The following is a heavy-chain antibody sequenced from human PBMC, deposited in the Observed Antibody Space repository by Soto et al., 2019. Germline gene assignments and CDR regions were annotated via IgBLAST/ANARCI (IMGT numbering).Heavy chain of an antibody. J-gene: IGHJ6*03. D-gene: IGHD3-10*01. CDR1: GGSISSYY. V-gene: IGHV4-59*01. Sequence: SETLSLTCTVSGGSISSYYWSWIRQPPGKGLEWIGYIYYSGSTNYNPSLKSRVTISVDTSKNQFSLKLSSVTAADTAVYYCAREKRLLLWFGELDYYYYYMHVWGKGTTVTV. CDR2: IYYSGST. CDR3: AREKRLLLWFGELDYYYYYMHV.